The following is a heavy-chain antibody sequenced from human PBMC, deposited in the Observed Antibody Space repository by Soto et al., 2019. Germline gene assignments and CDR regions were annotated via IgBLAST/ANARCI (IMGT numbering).Heavy chain of an antibody. CDR2: IYYSGST. V-gene: IGHV4-59*08. Sequence: SETLSLTCTVSGGSISSYYWSWIRQPPGKGLEWIGYIYYSGSTNYNPSLKSRVTISVDTSKNQFSLKLSSVTAADTAVYYCVRSGDSSSWYYFDYWGQGTLVTVSS. CDR3: VRSGDSSSWYYFDY. D-gene: IGHD6-13*01. CDR1: GGSISSYY. J-gene: IGHJ4*02.